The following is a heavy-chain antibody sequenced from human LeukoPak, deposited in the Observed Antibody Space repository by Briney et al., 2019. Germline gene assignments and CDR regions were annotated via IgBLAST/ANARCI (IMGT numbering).Heavy chain of an antibody. J-gene: IGHJ5*02. Sequence: PSETLSLPCTVSGGSISSSSYYWGWIRQPPGKGLEWIGSIYYSGSTYYNPSLKSRVTISVDTSKNQFSLKLSSVTAADTAVYYCARRFRGVFNWFDPGGQGTLVTVSS. D-gene: IGHD3-10*01. CDR2: IYYSGST. V-gene: IGHV4-39*01. CDR3: ARRFRGVFNWFDP. CDR1: GGSISSSSYY.